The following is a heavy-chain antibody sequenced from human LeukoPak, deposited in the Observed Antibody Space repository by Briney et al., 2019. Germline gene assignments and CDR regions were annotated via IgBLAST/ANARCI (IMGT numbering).Heavy chain of an antibody. CDR3: TTDHVDTDY. CDR2: IRSKANIYAT. V-gene: IGHV3-73*01. CDR1: GFTSSGSA. J-gene: IGHJ4*02. D-gene: IGHD5-18*01. Sequence: GGSLRLSCAASGFTSSGSAMHWVRLASGKGLEWVGRIRSKANIYATAYAASVKGRFTISRDDSKNTAYLQMNSLRTEDTAVYYCTTDHVDTDYWGQGTLVTVSS.